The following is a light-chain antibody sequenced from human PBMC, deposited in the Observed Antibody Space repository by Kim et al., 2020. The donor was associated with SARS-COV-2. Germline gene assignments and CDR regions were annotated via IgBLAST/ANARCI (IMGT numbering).Light chain of an antibody. CDR2: DAS. CDR1: QSISSW. Sequence: GDRVTITCRASQSISSWLAWYQQKPGKAPKLLIYDASSLESGVPSRFNGSGSGTEFTLTISSLQPDDFATYYCQQYNSYSPTFGQGTTV. V-gene: IGKV1-5*01. CDR3: QQYNSYSPT. J-gene: IGKJ1*01.